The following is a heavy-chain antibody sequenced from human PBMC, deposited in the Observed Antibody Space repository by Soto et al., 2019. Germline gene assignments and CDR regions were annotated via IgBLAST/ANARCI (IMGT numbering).Heavy chain of an antibody. CDR2: INHSGST. CDR1: GGSFSGYY. CDR3: ARGSIIQLERRPYDYYMDV. D-gene: IGHD1-1*01. V-gene: IGHV4-34*01. J-gene: IGHJ6*03. Sequence: SETLSLTCAVYGGSFSGYYWSWIRQPPGKGLEWIGEINHSGSTNYNPSLKSRVTISVDTSKNQFSLKLSSVTAADAAVYYCARGSIIQLERRPYDYYMDVWGKGTTVTVSS.